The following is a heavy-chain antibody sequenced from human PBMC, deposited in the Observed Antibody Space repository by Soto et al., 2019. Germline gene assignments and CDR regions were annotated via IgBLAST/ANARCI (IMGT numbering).Heavy chain of an antibody. CDR2: IYYSGST. CDR1: GDSISSYF. CDR3: AGLIFGVFPTPYYYYYMDV. J-gene: IGHJ6*03. D-gene: IGHD3-3*01. V-gene: IGHV4-59*01. Sequence: SETLSLTCTVSGDSISSYFWSWIRQPPGRGLEWIGYIYYSGSTNYNPSLKSRVTISVDTSKSQFSLELSSVTAADTAVYYCAGLIFGVFPTPYYYYYMDVWGKGTTVTVSS.